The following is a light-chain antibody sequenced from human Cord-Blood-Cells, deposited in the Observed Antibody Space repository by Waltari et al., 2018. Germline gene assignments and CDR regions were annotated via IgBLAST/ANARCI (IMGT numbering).Light chain of an antibody. V-gene: IGLV2-14*01. J-gene: IGLJ1*01. CDR1: SSNVAGYNY. CDR3: SSYTSSSTQV. Sequence: QPALPHPASVSGSPGQSITSSGTGTSSNVAGYNYVTWYQQHPRNDPKLMIYDVSNRPSGVSNRFSASKTGNTASLTITGLQAENEADYYCSSYTSSSTQVFGTGTKVTVL. CDR2: DVS.